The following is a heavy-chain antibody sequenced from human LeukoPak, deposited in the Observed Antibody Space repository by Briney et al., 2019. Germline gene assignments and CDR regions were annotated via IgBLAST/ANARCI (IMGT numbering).Heavy chain of an antibody. D-gene: IGHD2-21*02. CDR2: ISDSGGGA. CDR1: GFTFSSNG. Sequence: GGSLRLSCAASGFTFSSNGMTWVRQAPGKGLEWVSTISDSGGGAYYADSVKGRFTISRDNSRNTLHLQMDILRAEDTAVYYCAKFKVTLYFDDWGQGTLVTVSS. V-gene: IGHV3-23*01. CDR3: AKFKVTLYFDD. J-gene: IGHJ4*02.